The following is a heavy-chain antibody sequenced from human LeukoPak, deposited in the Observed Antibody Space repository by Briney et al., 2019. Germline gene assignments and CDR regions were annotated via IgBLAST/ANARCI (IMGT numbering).Heavy chain of an antibody. CDR3: AVLAMVNAFDI. D-gene: IGHD5-18*01. CDR1: GYTFTSYY. J-gene: IGHJ3*02. V-gene: IGHV1-46*01. Sequence: WASVKVSCKASGYTFTSYYMHWVRQAPGQGLEWMGIINPSGGSTSYAQKFQGRVTMTRDTSTSTVYMELSSLRSEDTAVYYCAVLAMVNAFDIWGQGTMVTVSS. CDR2: INPSGGST.